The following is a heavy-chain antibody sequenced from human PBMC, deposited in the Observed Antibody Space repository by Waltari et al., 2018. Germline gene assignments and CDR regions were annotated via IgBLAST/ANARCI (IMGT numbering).Heavy chain of an antibody. CDR1: GFTFSSYW. D-gene: IGHD3-22*01. J-gene: IGHJ4*02. CDR3: AGLVSGYYDY. CDR2: RKQDGSEK. Sequence: EVQLVESGGGLVQPGGSLRLSCAASGFTFSSYWMSWVLQAPGKGVEWVANRKQDGSEKYYVDSVKGRFTISRDNAKNSLYLQMNSLRAEDTAVYYCAGLVSGYYDYWGQGTLVTVSS. V-gene: IGHV3-7*01.